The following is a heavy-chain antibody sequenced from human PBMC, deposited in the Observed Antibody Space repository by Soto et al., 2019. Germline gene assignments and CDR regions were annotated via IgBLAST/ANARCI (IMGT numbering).Heavy chain of an antibody. CDR3: ARRARPDFYYMDV. J-gene: IGHJ6*03. CDR2: ISSNGVGT. D-gene: IGHD6-6*01. CDR1: GFTLSGYA. V-gene: IGHV3-64*01. Sequence: EVQLAESGGGLAQPGGSLRLSCAASGFTLSGYAMDRSRQAPGKGLEYVSGISSNGVGTYYANSVQGRFTISRDNFKSTVYLQMGSLRPEDMDVYYCARRARPDFYYMDVWGKGTTVTVSS.